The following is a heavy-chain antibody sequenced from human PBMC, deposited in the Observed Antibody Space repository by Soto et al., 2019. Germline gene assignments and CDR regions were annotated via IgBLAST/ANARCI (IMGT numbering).Heavy chain of an antibody. Sequence: SETLSLTRTVSGGSIRSYYWSWIRQSPGKGLEWIGYIDYSGSTNYNPSLKSRVTISVDTSKNQFSLKLSSVTAADTAVYYCARAPLMNRGDYSFDYWGQGPLVTVSS. CDR3: ARAPLMNRGDYSFDY. J-gene: IGHJ4*02. CDR2: IDYSGST. CDR1: GGSIRSYY. V-gene: IGHV4-59*01. D-gene: IGHD4-17*01.